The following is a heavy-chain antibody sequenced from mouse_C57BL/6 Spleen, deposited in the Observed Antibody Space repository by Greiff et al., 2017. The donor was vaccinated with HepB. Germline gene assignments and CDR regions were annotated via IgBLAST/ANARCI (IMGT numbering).Heavy chain of an antibody. D-gene: IGHD2-10*02. Sequence: QVQLQQPGAELVRPGSSVKLSCKASGYTFTSYWMDWVKQRPGQGLEWIGNIYPSDSETHYNQKFKDKATLTVDKSASTDYMQLSNLRSEDSAVYCCARRPYDNYGAMDYWGQGTSVTVSS. CDR2: IYPSDSET. CDR3: ARRPYDNYGAMDY. V-gene: IGHV1-61*01. CDR1: GYTFTSYW. J-gene: IGHJ4*01.